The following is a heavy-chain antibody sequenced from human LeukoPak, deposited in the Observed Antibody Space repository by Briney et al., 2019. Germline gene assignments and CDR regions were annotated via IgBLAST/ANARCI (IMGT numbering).Heavy chain of an antibody. Sequence: SETLSLTCTVSGGSISGYYWNWIRQPPGKGLEWIGYIYYSGNTNYNPSLKSRVTISLDTSKNQFSLKLSSVTAADTAVYYCARAKVDTAMVGFDYWGQGTLVTVSS. CDR2: IYYSGNT. J-gene: IGHJ4*02. V-gene: IGHV4-59*12. CDR3: ARAKVDTAMVGFDY. CDR1: GGSISGYY. D-gene: IGHD5-18*01.